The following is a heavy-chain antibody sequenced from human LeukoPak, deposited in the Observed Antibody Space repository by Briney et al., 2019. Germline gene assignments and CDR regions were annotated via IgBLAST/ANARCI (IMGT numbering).Heavy chain of an antibody. Sequence: GGSLRLSCATSGFTFSSYGMHWFRQAPGKWLESVAVIWYDGSNKYYADSVKVRFTISRDDSKNPLYPQMNRLRAEEKAVYYCARGLRYFDWPYFEYWAQGTRVRVLS. V-gene: IGHV3-33*01. CDR1: GFTFSSYG. D-gene: IGHD3-9*01. CDR2: IWYDGSNK. J-gene: IGHJ4*02. CDR3: ARGLRYFDWPYFEY.